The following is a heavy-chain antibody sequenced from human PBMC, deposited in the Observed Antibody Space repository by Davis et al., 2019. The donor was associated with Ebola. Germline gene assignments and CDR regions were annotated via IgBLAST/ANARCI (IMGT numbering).Heavy chain of an antibody. Sequence: SETLSLTCAVYGGSSSGYYWSWIRQPPGKGLEWIGEINHSGSTNYNPSLKSRVTISVDTSKYQFSLKLSSVTAADTAVYYCARGGVVISIRYFQNWGQGTLVTVSS. V-gene: IGHV4-34*01. CDR3: ARGGVVISIRYFQN. J-gene: IGHJ1*01. CDR1: GGSSSGYY. D-gene: IGHD2-21*01. CDR2: INHSGST.